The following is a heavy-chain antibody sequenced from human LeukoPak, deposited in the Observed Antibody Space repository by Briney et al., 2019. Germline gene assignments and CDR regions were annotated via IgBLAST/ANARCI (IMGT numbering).Heavy chain of an antibody. V-gene: IGHV4-61*01. CDR3: ASHSDGSGWYGEGLDY. D-gene: IGHD6-19*01. J-gene: IGHJ4*02. Sequence: SETLSLTCTVPGGSVSSGSYYWSWIRQPPGKGLEWIGYIYYSGSTNYNPSLKSRVTISVDTSTNQFSLKLSSVTAADTAVYYCASHSDGSGWYGEGLDYWGQGTLVTVSS. CDR2: IYYSGST. CDR1: GGSVSSGSYY.